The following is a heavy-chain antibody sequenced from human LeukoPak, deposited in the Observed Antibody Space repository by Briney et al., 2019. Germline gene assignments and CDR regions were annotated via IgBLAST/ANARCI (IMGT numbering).Heavy chain of an antibody. V-gene: IGHV1-2*02. J-gene: IGHJ4*02. CDR1: GVTFTGYF. CDR3: ARDILGATWGAY. Sequence: ASVKVSCKASGVTFTGYFMRWVRQAPGQGLEWMGWINPNSGGTNYAQQSQGRVTITSDTSISTAYIELSKLRSDDTAVYYCARDILGATWGAYWGQGGLVTASS. CDR2: INPNSGGT. D-gene: IGHD1-26*01.